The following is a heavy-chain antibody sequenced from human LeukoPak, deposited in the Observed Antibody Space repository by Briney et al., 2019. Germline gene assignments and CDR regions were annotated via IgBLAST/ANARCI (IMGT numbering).Heavy chain of an antibody. J-gene: IGHJ6*03. V-gene: IGHV4-61*02. CDR1: GGSISSGSYY. Sequence: SETLSLTCTVSGGSISSGSYYWSWIRQPAGKGLEWIGRIYTSGSTNYNPSLKSRVTISVDTSKNQFSLKLSSVTAADTAVYYCARAFDYCYMDVWGKGTTVTVSS. CDR2: IYTSGST. CDR3: ARAFDYCYMDV. D-gene: IGHD3-10*01.